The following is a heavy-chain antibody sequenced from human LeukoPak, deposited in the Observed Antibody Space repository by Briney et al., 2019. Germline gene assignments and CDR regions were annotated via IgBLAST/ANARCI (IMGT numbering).Heavy chain of an antibody. CDR2: TRSKANSYTT. CDR1: GFTFSDHY. V-gene: IGHV3-72*01. D-gene: IGHD3-22*01. J-gene: IGHJ6*02. CDR3: ATQYYYDSSGYYSSHYYYGMDV. Sequence: GGSLRLSCAASGFTFSDHYMDWVRQAPGKGLEWVGRTRSKANSYTTEYAASVKGRFTISRDDSKNSLYLQMNSLKTEDTAVYYCATQYYYDSSGYYSSHYYYGMDVWGQGTTVTVSS.